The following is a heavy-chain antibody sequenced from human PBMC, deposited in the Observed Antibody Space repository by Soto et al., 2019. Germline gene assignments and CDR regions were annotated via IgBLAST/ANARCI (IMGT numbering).Heavy chain of an antibody. Sequence: EVQLLESGGAMVQPGGSLRLSCAASGFTFRNFVMSWVRQAPGKGLEWVSAIRATGGQTFYADSVKGRFTISRDNSKNMLYLQNQSLRDEKTAHYVCEHGREGGVVSQSHDYWGQGTLVTVSS. CDR2: IRATGGQT. D-gene: IGHD2-21*01. J-gene: IGHJ4*02. CDR3: EHGREGGVVSQSHDY. CDR1: GFTFRNFV. V-gene: IGHV3-23*01.